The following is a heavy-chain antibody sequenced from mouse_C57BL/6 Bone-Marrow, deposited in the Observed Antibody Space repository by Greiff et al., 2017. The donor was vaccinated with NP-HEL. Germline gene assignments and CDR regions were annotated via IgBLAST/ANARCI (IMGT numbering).Heavy chain of an antibody. CDR3: ARLNDGYYEAWFAY. J-gene: IGHJ3*01. CDR1: GFSLTSYG. Sequence: VQRVESGPGLVQPSQSLSITCTVSGFSLTSYGVHWVRQSPGKGLEWLGVIWSGGSTDYNAAFISRLSISKDNSKSQVFFKMNSLQADDTAIYYCARLNDGYYEAWFAYWGQGTLVTVSA. V-gene: IGHV2-2*01. CDR2: IWSGGST. D-gene: IGHD2-3*01.